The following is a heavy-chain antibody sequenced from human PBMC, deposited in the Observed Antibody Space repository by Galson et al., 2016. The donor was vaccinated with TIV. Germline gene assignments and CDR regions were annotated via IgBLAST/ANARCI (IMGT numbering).Heavy chain of an antibody. CDR3: AQLVRKCGMTRCYGDHVDY. V-gene: IGHV1-8*01. CDR1: GHTFTSYD. D-gene: IGHD2-2*01. J-gene: IGHJ4*02. CDR2: MNPNSGNT. Sequence: SVKVSCKASGHTFTSYDMNWVRQAPGQGLEWMGWMNPNSGNTGYTQKLQGRVTMTRDTSVSTAYMELTNLRSEDTAVYFCAQLVRKCGMTRCYGDHVDYWGQGTLVTVSS.